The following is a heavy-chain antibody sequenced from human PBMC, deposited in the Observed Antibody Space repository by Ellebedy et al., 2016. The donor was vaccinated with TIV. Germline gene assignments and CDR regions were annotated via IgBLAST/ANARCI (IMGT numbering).Heavy chain of an antibody. J-gene: IGHJ5*02. CDR3: ARGDRTGYTTGWGHWFDP. CDR1: GYSISSGYW. D-gene: IGHD6-19*01. Sequence: SETLSLXCTVSGYSISSGYWWGWIRQTPVKGLEWIGSIYYGGSTYYTPSLKSRLTISVDTSKNQFSLKLNSLTAADTAVYHCARGDRTGYTTGWGHWFDPWGQGTLVTVSS. V-gene: IGHV4-38-2*02. CDR2: IYYGGST.